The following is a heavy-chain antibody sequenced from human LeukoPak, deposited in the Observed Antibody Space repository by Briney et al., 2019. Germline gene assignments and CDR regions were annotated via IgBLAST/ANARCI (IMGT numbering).Heavy chain of an antibody. CDR2: IQFDGNNQ. CDR3: AKDGSALVASGTTLDS. CDR1: GFTFNNFG. Sequence: GSLRPSCAASGFTFNNFGMHWVRQAPGKGLEWVAFIQFDGNNQYYSDSVKGRFTVYRDNYKTTVFLQMDSLRPEDTAVYYCAKDGSALVASGTTLDSWGQGTLVTVSS. J-gene: IGHJ4*02. D-gene: IGHD1/OR15-1a*01. V-gene: IGHV3-30*02.